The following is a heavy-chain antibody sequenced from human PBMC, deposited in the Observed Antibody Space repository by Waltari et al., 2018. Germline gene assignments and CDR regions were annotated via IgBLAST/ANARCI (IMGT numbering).Heavy chain of an antibody. CDR2: ISGSGSTP. Sequence: EVQLLESGGGLVQPGGSLRLSCAASGFSFSGYAMNWVRQAPGKGREWVSAISGSGSTPFYADSVKGRFTISRDNSKNTVFLQMNSLRAEETAVYYCAKAIKGYNSAWFDYWGKGTLVTVSS. J-gene: IGHJ5*01. V-gene: IGHV3-23*01. CDR3: AKAIKGYNSAWFDY. CDR1: GFSFSGYA. D-gene: IGHD3-3*01.